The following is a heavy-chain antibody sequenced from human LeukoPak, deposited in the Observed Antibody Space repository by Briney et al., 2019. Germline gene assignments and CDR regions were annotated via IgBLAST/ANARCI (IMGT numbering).Heavy chain of an antibody. V-gene: IGHV4-59*12. CDR1: GGSLSSYY. CDR2: IYYSGST. CDR3: ARDTYYYGSGSRPENWFYP. J-gene: IGHJ5*02. D-gene: IGHD3-10*01. Sequence: SETLSLTCPVSGGSLSSYYCSWIRQPPGKGLEWVGYIYYSGSTNYNPSLKSRVTISVDTSKNQFSLKLSSVTAADTAVYYCARDTYYYGSGSRPENWFYPWGQGTLVTVSS.